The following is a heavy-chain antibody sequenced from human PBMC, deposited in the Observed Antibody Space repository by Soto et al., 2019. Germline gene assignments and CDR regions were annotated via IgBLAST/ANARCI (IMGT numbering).Heavy chain of an antibody. Sequence: GGSLRLSFAASGFNFSFPWVTWVRPGPGKGLEWVANIKGDGSVVFYLDSVRGRFTISRDNAKNSLFLQMNRLRVEDTAVYYCARDPVAKPGCDAFDIWGQGTMVTVSS. CDR3: ARDPVAKPGCDAFDI. CDR1: GFNFSFPW. J-gene: IGHJ3*02. V-gene: IGHV3-7*01. D-gene: IGHD3-9*01. CDR2: IKGDGSVV.